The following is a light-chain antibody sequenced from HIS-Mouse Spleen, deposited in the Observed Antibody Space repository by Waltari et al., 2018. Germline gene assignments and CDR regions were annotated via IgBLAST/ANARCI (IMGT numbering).Light chain of an antibody. CDR3: CSYAGSSTFVV. J-gene: IGLJ2*01. Sequence: QSALTQPASVSGSPGQSITISCTGTSSDVGSYNLVSRYQQHPGKAPKLMIYEGSKRSSGVSNRFSGSKSGNTASLTISGLQAEDEADYYCCSYAGSSTFVVFGGGTKLTVL. CDR2: EGS. CDR1: SSDVGSYNL. V-gene: IGLV2-23*03.